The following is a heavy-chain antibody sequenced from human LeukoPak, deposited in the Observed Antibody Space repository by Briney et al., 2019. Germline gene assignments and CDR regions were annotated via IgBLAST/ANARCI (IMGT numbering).Heavy chain of an antibody. CDR3: ANTLTTVVIPGAFDI. Sequence: GGSLRLSCAASGFTFSSYAMSWVRQAPGKGLEWVSAISGSGGSTYYADSVKGRFTISRDNSKNTLYLQMNSLRAEDTAIYYCANTLTTVVIPGAFDIWGQGTMVTVSS. CDR1: GFTFSSYA. J-gene: IGHJ3*02. CDR2: ISGSGGST. D-gene: IGHD4-23*01. V-gene: IGHV3-23*01.